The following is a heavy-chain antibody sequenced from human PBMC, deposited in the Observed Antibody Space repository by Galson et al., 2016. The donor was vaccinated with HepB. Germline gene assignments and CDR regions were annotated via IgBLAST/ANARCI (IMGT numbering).Heavy chain of an antibody. CDR1: GYSLTTYW. CDR3: ARVGRGCTGYGPLYFDY. V-gene: IGHV5-51*01. CDR2: IYPGDSDT. J-gene: IGHJ4*02. D-gene: IGHD5-12*01. Sequence: QSGAEVKKPGESLKISCKVSGYSLTTYWIGWVRQMPGKGLEWMGIIYPGDSDTRYSPSLQGQVTISADKSISTAYLPWSSLKASDTAMYYCARVGRGCTGYGPLYFDYWGQGTLVTVSS.